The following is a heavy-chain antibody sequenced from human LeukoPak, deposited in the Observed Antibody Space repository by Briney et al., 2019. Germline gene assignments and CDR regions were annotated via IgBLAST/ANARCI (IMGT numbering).Heavy chain of an antibody. Sequence: SETLSLTCTVSRGSISRSGYYRGWVRQPPGKGLEWIASISYSGSTYYIPSLKSRVTISIDTSKNEFSLKLISVTAADTAVYYCERHDFDYHNYNWFDPWGQGTLVIVSS. CDR2: ISYSGST. D-gene: IGHD4-11*01. CDR1: RGSISRSGYY. CDR3: ERHDFDYHNYNWFDP. J-gene: IGHJ5*02. V-gene: IGHV4-39*01.